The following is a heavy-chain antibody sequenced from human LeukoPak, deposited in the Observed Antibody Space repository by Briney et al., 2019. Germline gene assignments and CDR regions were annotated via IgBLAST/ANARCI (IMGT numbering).Heavy chain of an antibody. J-gene: IGHJ4*02. CDR1: GGSISRYY. Sequence: SETLSLTCTVSGGSISRYYWSWLRQPAGKGLEWIGRIYTSGSTNYNPSLKSRVTMSVDTSKNQFSLKLTSVTAADTAVYYCARDPGDYPPYYFDYWGQGTLVTVSS. V-gene: IGHV4-4*07. CDR3: ARDPGDYPPYYFDY. CDR2: IYTSGST. D-gene: IGHD2-21*02.